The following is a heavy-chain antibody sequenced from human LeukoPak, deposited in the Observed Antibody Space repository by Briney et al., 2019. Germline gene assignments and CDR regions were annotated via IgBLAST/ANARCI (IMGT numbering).Heavy chain of an antibody. D-gene: IGHD5-12*01. CDR2: TYYSGST. J-gene: IGHJ6*03. CDR1: GGSISSYY. V-gene: IGHV4-59*01. CDR3: ARTTEGYAGGPGYSYYYYMDV. Sequence: SETLSLTCTVSGGSISSYYWSWIRQPPGKGLEWIGYTYYSGSTNYNPSLKSRVTISVDTSKNQVSLKLRSVTAADTAVYYCARTTEGYAGGPGYSYYYYMDVWGKGTTVTISS.